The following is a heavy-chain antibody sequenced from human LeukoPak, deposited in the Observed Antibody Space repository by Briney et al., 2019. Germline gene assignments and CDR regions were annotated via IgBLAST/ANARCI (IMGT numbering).Heavy chain of an antibody. CDR2: SRAEGDPT. CDR3: GQDGHCPDVCTTKRLVAGYVDF. CDR1: GFTFTTYT. V-gene: IGHV3-23*01. Sequence: PAGTLRLSCPASGFTFTTYTFNWRRNAQPPGQERVSVSRAEGDPTYYADSVKNRFTTSSDNSKNMLYLQMNSLIAEATATDYCGQDGHCPDVCTTKRLVAGYVDFWGQGTVVTVSS. J-gene: IGHJ4*02. D-gene: IGHD6-19*01.